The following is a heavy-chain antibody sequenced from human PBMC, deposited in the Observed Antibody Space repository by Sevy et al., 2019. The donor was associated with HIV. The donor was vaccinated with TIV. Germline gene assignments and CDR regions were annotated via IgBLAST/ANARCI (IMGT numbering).Heavy chain of an antibody. CDR1: GYTFTSYG. D-gene: IGHD2-2*01. J-gene: IGHJ5*02. V-gene: IGHV1-18*01. CDR2: ISAYNGNT. CDR3: ARDHIVVVPAAMSWFDP. Sequence: ASVKVSCKASGYTFTSYGISWVRLAPGQGLEWMGWISAYNGNTNYAQKLQGRVTMTTDTSTSTAYMELRSLRSDDTAVYYCARDHIVVVPAAMSWFDPWGQGTLVTVSS.